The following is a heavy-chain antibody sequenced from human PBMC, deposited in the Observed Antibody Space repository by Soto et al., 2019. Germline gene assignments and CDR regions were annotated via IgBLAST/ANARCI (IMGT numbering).Heavy chain of an antibody. D-gene: IGHD6-13*01. CDR2: ISGSGGST. V-gene: IGHV3-23*01. CDR3: AKLTWFIAAAGTTLDY. J-gene: IGHJ4*02. Sequence: ETLSLTCTVSSGSISSTIYSWDWIRQAPGKGLEWVSAISGSGGSTYYADSVKGRFTISRDNSKNTLYLQMNSLRAEDTAVYYCAKLTWFIAAAGTTLDYWGQGTLVTVSS. CDR1: SGSISSTIYS.